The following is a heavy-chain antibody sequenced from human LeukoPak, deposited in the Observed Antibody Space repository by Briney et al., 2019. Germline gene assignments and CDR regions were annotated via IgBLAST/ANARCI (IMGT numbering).Heavy chain of an antibody. CDR1: GFTFDDYA. CDR2: ISWNSGSI. Sequence: GGSLRLSCAASGFTFDDYAMHWVRQAPGKGLEWVSGISWNSGSIGYADSVKGRFTISRDNAKNSLYLQMNSLRAEDMALYYCAKARSYDFWSGSYFDYWSQGTLVTVSS. D-gene: IGHD3-3*01. J-gene: IGHJ4*02. CDR3: AKARSYDFWSGSYFDY. V-gene: IGHV3-9*03.